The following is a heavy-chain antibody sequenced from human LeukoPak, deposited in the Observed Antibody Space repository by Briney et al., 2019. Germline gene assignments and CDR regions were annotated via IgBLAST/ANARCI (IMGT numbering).Heavy chain of an antibody. CDR1: GFTFDDYG. CDR2: INWYGGST. J-gene: IGHJ3*02. D-gene: IGHD1-26*01. CDR3: ARLGVGATRDAFDI. Sequence: GGSLRLSCAASGFTFDDYGMSWVRQAPGKGLEWVSGINWYGGSTGYADSVKGRFTISRDNAKNSLYLQMNSLRAEDTALYYCARLGVGATRDAFDIWGQGTMVTVSS. V-gene: IGHV3-20*04.